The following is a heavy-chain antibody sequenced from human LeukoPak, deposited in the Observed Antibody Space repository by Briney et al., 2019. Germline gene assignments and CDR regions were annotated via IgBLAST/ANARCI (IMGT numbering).Heavy chain of an antibody. D-gene: IGHD4-23*01. Sequence: GASVKVSCTASGYTFTGYYTHWVRQAPGQGLEWMGWINPNSGGTNYAQKFQGRVTMTRDTSISTAYMELSRLRSDDTAVYYCAVMTTVVTPNFDYWGQGTLVTVSS. CDR3: AVMTTVVTPNFDY. CDR1: GYTFTGYY. V-gene: IGHV1-2*02. J-gene: IGHJ4*02. CDR2: INPNSGGT.